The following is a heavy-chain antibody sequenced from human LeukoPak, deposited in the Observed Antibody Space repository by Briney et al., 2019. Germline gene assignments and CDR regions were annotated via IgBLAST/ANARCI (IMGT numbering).Heavy chain of an antibody. V-gene: IGHV4-34*01. CDR2: INHSGST. J-gene: IGHJ6*02. Sequence: SETLSLTCTVSGGSISSYYWSWIRQPPGKGLEWIGEINHSGSTNYNPSLKSRVTISVDTSKNQFSLKLSSVTAADTAVYYCARGPSYYYDSSGSELGYYYYGMDVWGQGTTVTVSS. CDR3: ARGPSYYYDSSGSELGYYYYGMDV. CDR1: GGSISSYY. D-gene: IGHD3-22*01.